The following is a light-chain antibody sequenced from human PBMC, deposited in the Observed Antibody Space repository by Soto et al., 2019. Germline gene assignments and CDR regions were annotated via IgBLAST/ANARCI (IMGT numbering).Light chain of an antibody. CDR1: SSDVGGYNH. V-gene: IGLV2-14*01. Sequence: QSALTQPASVSGSPGQSITISCTGTSSDVGGYNHVSWYQQHPGKAPKLLIYEVSNRPSGVSIRFSGSKSGNTASLTISGLQAEDGADYYCNSYTNPTPVIFGGGTKLTVL. CDR2: EVS. CDR3: NSYTNPTPVI. J-gene: IGLJ2*01.